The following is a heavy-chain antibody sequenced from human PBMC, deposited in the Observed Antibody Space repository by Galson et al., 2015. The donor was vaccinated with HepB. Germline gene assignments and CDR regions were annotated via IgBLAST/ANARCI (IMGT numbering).Heavy chain of an antibody. D-gene: IGHD3-3*01. Sequence: SVKVSCKASGGTFSSYAISWVRQAPGQGLEWMGRIIPILGIANYAQKFQGRVTTTADESTSTAYMELSSLRSEVTAVYYCAREGLEFTIFGGPDYYGMDVWGQGTTVTVSS. J-gene: IGHJ6*02. CDR1: GGTFSSYA. CDR2: IIPILGIA. V-gene: IGHV1-69*04. CDR3: AREGLEFTIFGGPDYYGMDV.